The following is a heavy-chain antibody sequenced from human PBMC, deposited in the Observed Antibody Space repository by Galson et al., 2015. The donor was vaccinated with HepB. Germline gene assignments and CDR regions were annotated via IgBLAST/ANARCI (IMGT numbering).Heavy chain of an antibody. CDR2: INPSGGST. Sequence: SVKVSCRASGYTFTSYYMHWVRQAPGQGLEWMGIINPSGGSTSYAQKFQGRVTMTRDTSTSTVYMELSSLRSEDTAVYYCVRDPGSGYDYPWGQGTLVTVSS. D-gene: IGHD5-12*01. CDR3: VRDPGSGYDYP. V-gene: IGHV1-46*01. CDR1: GYTFTSYY. J-gene: IGHJ5*02.